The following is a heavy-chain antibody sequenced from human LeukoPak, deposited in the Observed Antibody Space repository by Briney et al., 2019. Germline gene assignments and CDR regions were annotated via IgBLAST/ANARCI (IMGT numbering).Heavy chain of an antibody. Sequence: GASVKVSCKASGGTFSSYAISWVRQAPGQGLEWMGRIIPILGIANYAQKFQGRVTITADKSTSTAYMELSSLRSEDTAVYYCARGAVVPADGYYYYGMDVWGQGTTVTVSS. J-gene: IGHJ6*02. CDR3: ARGAVVPADGYYYYGMDV. V-gene: IGHV1-69*04. CDR1: GGTFSSYA. D-gene: IGHD2-2*01. CDR2: IIPILGIA.